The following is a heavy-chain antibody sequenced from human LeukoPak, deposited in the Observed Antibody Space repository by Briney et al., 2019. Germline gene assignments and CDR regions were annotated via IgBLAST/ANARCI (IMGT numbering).Heavy chain of an antibody. Sequence: GGSLRLSCAASGFTFSSYGMHWVRQAPGKGLEWVAFIRYDGSNKYYADSVKGRFTISRDNSKNTLYLQMNSLRAEDTAVYYCARDYGSGWYDGYFQHWGQGTLVTVSS. CDR2: IRYDGSNK. V-gene: IGHV3-30*02. D-gene: IGHD6-19*01. J-gene: IGHJ1*01. CDR3: ARDYGSGWYDGYFQH. CDR1: GFTFSSYG.